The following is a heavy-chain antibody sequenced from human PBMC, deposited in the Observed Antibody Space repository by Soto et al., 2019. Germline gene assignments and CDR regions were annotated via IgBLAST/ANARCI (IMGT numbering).Heavy chain of an antibody. Sequence: QVQLVQSGAEVKKPGSSVKVSCKASGGSFSSYAISWVRQAPGQGLEWMGGIIPIFGTPSYAQNFQGRVTITADESTSTAYMELSSLRSEDTAVYYCAREYRSSSGRFDNWGQGTLVTVSS. CDR1: GGSFSSYA. CDR2: IIPIFGTP. D-gene: IGHD6-6*01. V-gene: IGHV1-69*01. J-gene: IGHJ4*02. CDR3: AREYRSSSGRFDN.